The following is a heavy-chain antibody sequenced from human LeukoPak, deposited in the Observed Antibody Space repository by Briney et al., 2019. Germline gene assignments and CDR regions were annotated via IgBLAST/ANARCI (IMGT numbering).Heavy chain of an antibody. CDR1: GFIFNSYA. CDR3: ARVSSSSWWSYYYYYMDV. CDR2: ITSSGGST. D-gene: IGHD6-13*01. Sequence: QPGGSLRLSCAASGFIFNSYAMHWVRQAPGRGLEYVSAITSSGGSTFYANSVKGRFIISRDNSNNTLYLQMNSLRAEDTAVYYCARVSSSSWWSYYYYYMDVWGKGTTVTVSS. J-gene: IGHJ6*03. V-gene: IGHV3-64*01.